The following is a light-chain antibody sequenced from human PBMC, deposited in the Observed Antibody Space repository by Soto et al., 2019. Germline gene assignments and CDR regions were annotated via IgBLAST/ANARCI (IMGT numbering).Light chain of an antibody. CDR3: HQYNNWPPWT. CDR2: GAS. J-gene: IGKJ1*01. V-gene: IGKV3-15*01. CDR1: QSISTN. Sequence: EIVLTQSPDTRSLSPGERASLSCRASQSISTNLAWYQQKPGQAPRLLIFGASTRATGIPARFSGSGSGTEFTLTISSLQSEDFAVYYCHQYNNWPPWTFGQGTKVDI.